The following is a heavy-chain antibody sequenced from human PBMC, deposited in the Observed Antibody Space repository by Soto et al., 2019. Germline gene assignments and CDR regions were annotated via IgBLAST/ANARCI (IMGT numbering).Heavy chain of an antibody. J-gene: IGHJ4*02. Sequence: EVQLAESGGGLVQPGGSLRLSCAASGFTFSSYWMHWVRQAPGKGLVWVSRINSDGSSTSYADSVKGRFTISRDNAKNTLYLQMNSLRAEDTAVYYCARAGGYYYDSSGYYPFDYWGQGTLVTVSS. D-gene: IGHD3-22*01. V-gene: IGHV3-74*01. CDR2: INSDGSST. CDR3: ARAGGYYYDSSGYYPFDY. CDR1: GFTFSSYW.